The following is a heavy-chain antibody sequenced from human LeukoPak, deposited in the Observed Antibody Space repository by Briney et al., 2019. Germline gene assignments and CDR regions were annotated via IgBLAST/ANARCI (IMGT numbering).Heavy chain of an antibody. CDR2: IIPIFGTA. CDR1: GGTFSSYA. Sequence: GASVTVSCTASGGTFSSYAISWVRQAPGQGLEWMGGIIPIFGTANYAQKFQGRVTITTDESTSTAYMELSSLRSEDTAVYYCARGSSWYSDYWGQGTLVTVSS. CDR3: ARGSSWYSDY. V-gene: IGHV1-69*05. J-gene: IGHJ4*02. D-gene: IGHD6-13*01.